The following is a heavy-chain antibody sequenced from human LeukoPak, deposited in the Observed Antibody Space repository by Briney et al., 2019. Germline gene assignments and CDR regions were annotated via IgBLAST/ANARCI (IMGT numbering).Heavy chain of an antibody. CDR3: AREYYGSGSLDY. Sequence: GGSLRLSCVASGFTFSSYSMNWVRQAPGKGLEWVSSISSSSSYIYYADSVKGRFTISRDNAKNSLYLQMNSLRAEDTAVYYCAREYYGSGSLDYWGQGTLVTVSS. CDR2: ISSSSSYI. V-gene: IGHV3-21*01. CDR1: GFTFSSYS. J-gene: IGHJ4*02. D-gene: IGHD3-10*01.